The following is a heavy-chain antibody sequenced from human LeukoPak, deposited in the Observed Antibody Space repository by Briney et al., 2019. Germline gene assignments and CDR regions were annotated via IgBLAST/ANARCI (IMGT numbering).Heavy chain of an antibody. D-gene: IGHD3-22*01. CDR1: GFTFSTYS. CDR2: ISSSSDYI. Sequence: GGSLRLSCAASGFTFSTYSMNWVRQAPGKGLEWVSFISSSSDYIYYADSVKGRFTISRDNAKNSLYLQMNSLRAEDTAVYYCARASYNYDSTLDYWGQGTLVTVSS. CDR3: ARASYNYDSTLDY. V-gene: IGHV3-21*01. J-gene: IGHJ4*02.